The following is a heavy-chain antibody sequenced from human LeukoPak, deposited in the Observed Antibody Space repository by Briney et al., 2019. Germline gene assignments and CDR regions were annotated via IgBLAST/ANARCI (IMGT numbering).Heavy chain of an antibody. CDR2: VQDDENT. V-gene: IGHV4-59*01. CDR3: ARSGYYFEY. CDR1: RGSIGRFY. Sequence: SETLSLTCTVSRGSIGRFYWSWLRQSPGKGLERIGFVQDDENTNYNPSLKSRVAILIDTSKNQFSLKLSSVTAADTAVYYCARSGYYFEYRGQGTLVTVSS. J-gene: IGHJ4*02.